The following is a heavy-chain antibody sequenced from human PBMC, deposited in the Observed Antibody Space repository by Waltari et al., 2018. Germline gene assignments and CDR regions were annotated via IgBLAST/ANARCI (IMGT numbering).Heavy chain of an antibody. CDR1: GGTFSSYT. V-gene: IGHV1-69*08. D-gene: IGHD1-26*01. J-gene: IGHJ4*02. CDR3: ARDWVVGATPWYFDY. CDR2: IIPILGIA. Sequence: QVQLVQSGAEVKKPGSSVKVSCKASGGTFSSYTISWVRQAPGQGLEWMGRIIPILGIANYAQKFQGRVTITADKSTSTAYMELSSLRSEDTAVYYCARDWVVGATPWYFDYWGQGTLVTVSS.